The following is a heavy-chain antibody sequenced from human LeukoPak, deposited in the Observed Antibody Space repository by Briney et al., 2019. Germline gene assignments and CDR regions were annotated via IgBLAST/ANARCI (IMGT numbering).Heavy chain of an antibody. Sequence: GGSLRLSCAASGFTVSSNYMSWVRQPPGKGLEWVSVIYSGGRTYYADSVKGRFTISRDNSKNTLYLQMNSLRAEHTAVYYCASDAEGVDSSGRGGFDYWGQGTLVTVSS. J-gene: IGHJ4*02. CDR1: GFTVSSNY. V-gene: IGHV3-53*01. CDR2: IYSGGRT. CDR3: ASDAEGVDSSGRGGFDY. D-gene: IGHD6-19*01.